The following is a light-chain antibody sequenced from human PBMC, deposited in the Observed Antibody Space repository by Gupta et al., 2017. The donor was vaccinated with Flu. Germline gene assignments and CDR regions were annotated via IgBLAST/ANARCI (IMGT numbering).Light chain of an antibody. CDR2: GAS. J-gene: IGKJ1*01. CDR3: QQYGSSPRT. Sequence: GTLSLSPGERATLSCRASQSVSSSNLAWYQQKPGQAPRLLIYGASSRATGIPDRFSGSGSGTDFTLTISRLEPEDFAVYYCQQYGSSPRTFVQGTKVEIK. V-gene: IGKV3-20*01. CDR1: QSVSSSN.